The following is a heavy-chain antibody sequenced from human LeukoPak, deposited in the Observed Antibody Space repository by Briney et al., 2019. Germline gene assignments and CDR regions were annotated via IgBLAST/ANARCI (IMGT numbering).Heavy chain of an antibody. J-gene: IGHJ5*02. D-gene: IGHD6-13*01. CDR1: GYTFTDYY. CDR3: ARRVGQQQGFDP. Sequence: ASVKVSCKASGYTFTDYYMHWVRQAPGQGFEWMGWINPNSGGTNYAQKFQGRVSMTGDTSNSTGYMELSRLTSDDTALYYCARRVGQQQGFDPWGQGTLVSVSS. CDR2: INPNSGGT. V-gene: IGHV1-2*02.